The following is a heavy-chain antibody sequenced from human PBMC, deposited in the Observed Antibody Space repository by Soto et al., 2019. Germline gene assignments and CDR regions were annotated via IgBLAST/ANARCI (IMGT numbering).Heavy chain of an antibody. J-gene: IGHJ4*02. V-gene: IGHV1-69*13. CDR1: GGTFSSYA. D-gene: IGHD4-17*01. CDR3: ARVSDYGDYEFDY. CDR2: IIPIFGTA. Sequence: SVKVSCKASGGTFSSYAISWVRQAPGQGLEWMGGIIPIFGTANYAQKFQGRVTITADESTSTAYMELSSLRSEDTAVYYCARVSDYGDYEFDYRGQGTLVTVSS.